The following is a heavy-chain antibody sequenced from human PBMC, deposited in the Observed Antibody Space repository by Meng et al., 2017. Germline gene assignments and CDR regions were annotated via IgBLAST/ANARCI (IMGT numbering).Heavy chain of an antibody. Sequence: QCYSGVTNTWSPFQFSFKASAPPFSHYHITPVRHTPLQWLNLMGGIIPIFGTANYAQKFQGRVTITTDESTSTAYMELSSLRSEDTAVYYCARERVPAWGDYWGQGTLVTVSS. V-gene: IGHV1-69*05. CDR3: ARERVPAWGDY. CDR2: IIPIFGTA. D-gene: IGHD2-2*01. J-gene: IGHJ4*02. CDR1: APPFSHYH.